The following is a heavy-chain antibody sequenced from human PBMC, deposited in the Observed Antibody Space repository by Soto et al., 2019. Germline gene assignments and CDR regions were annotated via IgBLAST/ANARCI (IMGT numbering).Heavy chain of an antibody. CDR1: GFVYSNYA. CDR3: VRGIPSKYSSTWLYWHFDL. V-gene: IGHV3-33*01. D-gene: IGHD6-13*01. CDR2: IWNDGSQK. Sequence: VQLVESGGGVVQPGRSLRLSCEASGFVYSNYAMHWVRQAPGKGPEWVALIWNDGSQKYYVDSVKGRFTISRDNSKNTLNLQMNSLRADDTAMYFCVRGIPSKYSSTWLYWHFDLWGPGTLVTVSS. J-gene: IGHJ2*01.